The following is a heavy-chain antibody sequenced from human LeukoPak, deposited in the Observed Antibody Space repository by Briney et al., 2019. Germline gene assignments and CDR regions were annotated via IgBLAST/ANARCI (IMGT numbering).Heavy chain of an antibody. CDR3: ARASYCSDGSCYSDY. D-gene: IGHD2-15*01. J-gene: IGHJ4*02. Sequence: ASVKVSCKASGYTFTSYSISWVRQAPGQGLEWMGWISAYNGNTIYAQKVKGRVTMTTDTSTSTAYMELRSLRSDDTAVYYCARASYCSDGSCYSDYWGQGTLVTVSS. CDR1: GYTFTSYS. V-gene: IGHV1-18*01. CDR2: ISAYNGNT.